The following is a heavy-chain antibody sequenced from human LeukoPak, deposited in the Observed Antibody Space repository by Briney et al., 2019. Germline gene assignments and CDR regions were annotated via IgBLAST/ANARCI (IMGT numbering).Heavy chain of an antibody. CDR3: ASISGIAARPFDY. V-gene: IGHV1-2*02. J-gene: IGHJ4*02. CDR1: GYTFTGYY. D-gene: IGHD6-6*01. Sequence: ASVKVSCKASGYTFTGYYMHWVRQAPGQGLEWMGWINPNSGGTNYAQKFQGRVTMTRDTSISTAYMELSRLRSDDTAVYYCASISGIAARPFDYWGQGTLVTVSS. CDR2: INPNSGGT.